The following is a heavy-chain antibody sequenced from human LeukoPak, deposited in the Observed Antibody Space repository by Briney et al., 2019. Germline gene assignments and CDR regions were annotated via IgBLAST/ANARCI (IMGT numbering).Heavy chain of an antibody. J-gene: IGHJ3*02. CDR2: IYYSGST. V-gene: IGHV4-39*01. D-gene: IGHD6-19*01. Sequence: SSETLSLTCTVSGGSIGSSSYSWGWIRQPPGKGLEWIGSIYYSGSTYYNPSLKSRVTISVDTSKNQFSLKLSSVTAADTAVYYCARHGTGIAVAGHAFDIWGQGTMVTVSS. CDR1: GGSIGSSSYS. CDR3: ARHGTGIAVAGHAFDI.